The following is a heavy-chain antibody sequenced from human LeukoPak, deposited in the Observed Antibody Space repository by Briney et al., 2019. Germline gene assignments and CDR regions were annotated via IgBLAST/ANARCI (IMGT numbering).Heavy chain of an antibody. J-gene: IGHJ4*02. Sequence: PGGSLRLSCAASGFTVSSNYMTWVRQAPGKGLEWVSVIYSGGSTFYADSVKGRFTISRDSSKNTVYLRMNSLRAEDTAVYYCAGSDSWYTLDYWGQGTLVTVSS. D-gene: IGHD6-13*01. CDR3: AGSDSWYTLDY. CDR1: GFTVSSNY. CDR2: IYSGGST. V-gene: IGHV3-53*01.